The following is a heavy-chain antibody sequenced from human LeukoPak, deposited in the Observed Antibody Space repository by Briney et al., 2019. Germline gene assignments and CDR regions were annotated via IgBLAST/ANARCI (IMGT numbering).Heavy chain of an antibody. CDR3: ADWSEGGFAP. J-gene: IGHJ5*02. CDR2: ISSYSGNT. V-gene: IGHV1-18*01. Sequence: ASVKVSFKASGYTFSTYGFSWVRQAPGQGLEWMGWISSYSGNTKYAQNLQDRVTLTTDTSTTTAYMELRNLRSDDTAVYYCADWSEGGFAPWGQGTLVTVSS. CDR1: GYTFSTYG. D-gene: IGHD1-1*01.